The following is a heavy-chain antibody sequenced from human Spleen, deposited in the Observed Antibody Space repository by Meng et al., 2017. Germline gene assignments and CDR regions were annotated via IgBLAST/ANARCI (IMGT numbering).Heavy chain of an antibody. CDR2: INPKSGDT. Sequence: QVQLVPSGAEVKKPGASVKVSCKASGYTFTGYYMHWVRQAPGQGLEWMGRINPKSGDTHYAQKFQARVTMTGDTSISTAYMELSGLRSDDTAMYYCARDEDISAAGKLFGDYWGQGTLVTVSS. J-gene: IGHJ4*02. CDR3: ARDEDISAAGKLFGDY. D-gene: IGHD6-25*01. V-gene: IGHV1-2*06. CDR1: GYTFTGYY.